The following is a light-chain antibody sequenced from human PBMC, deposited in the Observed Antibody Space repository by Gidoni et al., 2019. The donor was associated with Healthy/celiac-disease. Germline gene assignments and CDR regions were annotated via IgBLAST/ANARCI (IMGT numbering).Light chain of an antibody. CDR1: KLGDKY. J-gene: IGLJ2*01. CDR2: QDS. Sequence: SYELTRPPSVSVPPGQTASITCSGDKLGDKYACWYQQKPGQSPVLVIYQDSKRPSGIPARFSGSNSGNTATLTISGTQAMDEADYYCQAWDSSTVVFGGGTKLTVL. CDR3: QAWDSSTVV. V-gene: IGLV3-1*01.